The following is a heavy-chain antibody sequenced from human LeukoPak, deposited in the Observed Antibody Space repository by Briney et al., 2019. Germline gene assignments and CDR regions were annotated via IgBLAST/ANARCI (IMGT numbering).Heavy chain of an antibody. CDR3: ARVRARLRLNDAFDI. CDR2: ISYDGSNK. Sequence: GGSLRLSCAASRFTFSSYTMHWVRQAPGKGLEWVAVISYDGSNKYYADSVKGRFTISRDNAKNSLYLQMNSLRAEDTAVYYCARVRARLRLNDAFDIWGQGTMVTVSS. V-gene: IGHV3-30-3*01. D-gene: IGHD2-21*01. CDR1: RFTFSSYT. J-gene: IGHJ3*02.